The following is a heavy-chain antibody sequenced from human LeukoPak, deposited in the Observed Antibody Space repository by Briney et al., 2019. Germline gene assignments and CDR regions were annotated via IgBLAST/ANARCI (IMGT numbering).Heavy chain of an antibody. Sequence: GGSLRLSCAASGFTFSSYWMHWVRQAPGKGLVWVSRINGDGSSTTYADSVKGRFTISRDNAKNTLYLQMNSLRAEDTAVYYCARGGKYTYGHFDYWGQGTLVTVSS. V-gene: IGHV3-74*01. CDR3: ARGGKYTYGHFDY. J-gene: IGHJ4*02. CDR1: GFTFSSYW. D-gene: IGHD5-18*01. CDR2: INGDGSST.